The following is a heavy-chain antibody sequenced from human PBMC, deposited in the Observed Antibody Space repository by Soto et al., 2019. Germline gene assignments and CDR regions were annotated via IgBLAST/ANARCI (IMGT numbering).Heavy chain of an antibody. J-gene: IGHJ3*02. Sequence: EVQLVESGGGLVQPGGSLRLSCAASGFTFSRYWMHWVRQAPGEGLVWVSGISTEGSTTRYVDSVKGRFTISRDNVKNTLYLQMSSLRAEDTAVYYCAKDDFFVVGISRGFDIWRHGTVVTVSS. CDR2: ISTEGSTT. CDR1: GFTFSRYW. V-gene: IGHV3-74*01. CDR3: AKDDFFVVGISRGFDI. D-gene: IGHD3-3*01.